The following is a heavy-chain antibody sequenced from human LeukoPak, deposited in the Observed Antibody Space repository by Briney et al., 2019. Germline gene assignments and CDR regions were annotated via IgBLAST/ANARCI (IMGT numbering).Heavy chain of an antibody. Sequence: GGSLRLSCVASGFTFSSYWMHWVRQAPGKGLVWVSRINSDGSSTSYADSVKGRFTISRDNAKNTLYLQMNSLRAEDTAVYYCARGVAISMVRGVITLYYFDYWGQGTLVTVSS. D-gene: IGHD3-10*01. CDR1: GFTFSSYW. CDR2: INSDGSST. CDR3: ARGVAISMVRGVITLYYFDY. J-gene: IGHJ4*02. V-gene: IGHV3-74*01.